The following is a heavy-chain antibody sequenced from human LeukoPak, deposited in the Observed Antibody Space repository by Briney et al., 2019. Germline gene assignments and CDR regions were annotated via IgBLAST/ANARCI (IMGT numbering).Heavy chain of an antibody. CDR2: IKSKTDGGTT. CDR3: TTTYSTYYYYYYMDV. J-gene: IGHJ6*03. CDR1: GFTFSNAW. Sequence: GGSLRLSCAASGFTFSNAWMSWVRQAPGKGLEWVGRIKSKTDGGTTDYAAPVKGRFTIARDDSKNTLYLQMNSLKTEGTAVYYCTTTYSTYYYYYYMDVWGKGTTVTVSS. V-gene: IGHV3-15*01. D-gene: IGHD1-26*01.